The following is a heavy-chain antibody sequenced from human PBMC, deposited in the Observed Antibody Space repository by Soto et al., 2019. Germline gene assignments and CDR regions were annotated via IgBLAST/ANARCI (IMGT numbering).Heavy chain of an antibody. D-gene: IGHD6-13*01. J-gene: IGHJ6*02. CDR1: GFTFRSYA. Sequence: GGSLRLSCAAPGFTFRSYAVQWVRPGPGQGLEWVAVISYDGSNKYYADSVKGRFTISRDNSKNTLYLQMNSLRAEDTAVYYCARGGSSWYLFDDQTGVWGQGTTVTVSS. CDR3: ARGGSSWYLFDDQTGV. CDR2: ISYDGSNK. V-gene: IGHV3-30-3*01.